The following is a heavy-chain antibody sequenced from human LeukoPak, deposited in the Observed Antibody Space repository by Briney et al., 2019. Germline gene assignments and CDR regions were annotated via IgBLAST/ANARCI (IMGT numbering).Heavy chain of an antibody. V-gene: IGHV1-69*04. D-gene: IGHD6-19*01. CDR1: GGTFSSYA. CDR2: IIPILGIA. CDR3: ARAYSSGWYPY. J-gene: IGHJ4*02. Sequence: GSSVKVSCKASGGTFSSYAISWVRQAPGQGLEWMGRIIPILGIANYAQKFQGRVTITADKSTSTAYMERSSLRSEDTAVYHCARAYSSGWYPYWGQGTLVTVSS.